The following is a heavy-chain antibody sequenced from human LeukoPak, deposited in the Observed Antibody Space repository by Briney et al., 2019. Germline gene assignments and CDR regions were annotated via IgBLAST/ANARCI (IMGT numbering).Heavy chain of an antibody. CDR2: IIPIFGTA. J-gene: IGHJ5*02. V-gene: IGHV1-69*05. CDR3: ARDYDSSGYYYP. Sequence: GASVKVSCKASGYTFTSYDINWVRQATGQGLEWMGGIIPIFGTANYAQKFQGRVTITTDESTSTAYMELSSLRSEDTAVYYCARDYDSSGYYYPWGQGTLVTVSS. D-gene: IGHD3-22*01. CDR1: GYTFTSYD.